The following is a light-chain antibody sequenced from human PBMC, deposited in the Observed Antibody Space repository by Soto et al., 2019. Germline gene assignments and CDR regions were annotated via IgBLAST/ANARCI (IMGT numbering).Light chain of an antibody. CDR2: AAS. CDR3: QQSNSTRT. Sequence: DIQMTQSPSSLSASVGDRVTITCRASQSISSYLNWYQQKPGKAPKLLIYAASSLQSGVPSRFSGSGSGTDFTLTTTSLHPNDFETYYCQQSNSTRTFGQGPKV. J-gene: IGKJ2*01. V-gene: IGKV1-39*01. CDR1: QSISSY.